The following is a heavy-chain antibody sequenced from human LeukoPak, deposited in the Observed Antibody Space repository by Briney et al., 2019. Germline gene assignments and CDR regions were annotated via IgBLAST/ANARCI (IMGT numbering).Heavy chain of an antibody. J-gene: IGHJ4*02. CDR2: FDPGAGEI. CDR3: AAGGIYSLLDY. Sequence: ASVKVSCKVSGDTLSELTMHWVRQAPGKGLEWMGGFDPGAGEILYAQQFQGRVTMTEDSSTDTAYMELTSLRSEDSGVYFCAAGGIYSLLDYWGQGTLVTVSS. D-gene: IGHD3-10*01. V-gene: IGHV1-24*01. CDR1: GDTLSELT.